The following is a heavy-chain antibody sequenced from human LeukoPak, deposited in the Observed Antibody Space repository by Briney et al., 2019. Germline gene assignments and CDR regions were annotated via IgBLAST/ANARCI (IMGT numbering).Heavy chain of an antibody. J-gene: IGHJ3*01. V-gene: IGHV4-59*11. CDR2: ISSAGLT. Sequence: SETLSLTCTVSGGSMNTHYWGWIRQTPGEGLEWIGYISSAGLTIYNPPLKSRVTISVDTSKNQFYLKLNSVIAADAARYYCAREVGRGGAFDVWGQGTTVTVSS. CDR3: AREVGRGGAFDV. CDR1: GGSMNTHY. D-gene: IGHD1-26*01.